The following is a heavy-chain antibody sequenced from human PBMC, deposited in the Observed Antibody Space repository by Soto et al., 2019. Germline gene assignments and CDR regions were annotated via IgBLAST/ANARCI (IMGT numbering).Heavy chain of an antibody. D-gene: IGHD3-10*01. J-gene: IGHJ6*02. CDR3: ARVLHYGSGSYSPYGMDV. CDR2: VSPPFRTS. CDR1: GVSFNNNG. V-gene: IGHV1-69*01. Sequence: QVQLVQSGAEVKKPGSSVKVSCKTSGVSFNNNGIGWVRQAPGHGLEWMGGVSPPFRTSNYARKFQGRISTTAYASTGTVNMELSSLTSEDTAQYYCARVLHYGSGSYSPYGMDVWGQGTTVTVSS.